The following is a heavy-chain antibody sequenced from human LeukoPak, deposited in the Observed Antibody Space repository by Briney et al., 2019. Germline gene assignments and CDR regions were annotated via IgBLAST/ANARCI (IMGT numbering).Heavy chain of an antibody. CDR3: ARWGSVVPAARGDYFDY. CDR1: GYTFTSYG. CDR2: ISAYNGNT. J-gene: IGHJ4*02. D-gene: IGHD2-2*01. Sequence: ASVTVSCTASGYTFTSYGISWVRQAPGQGLEWMGWISAYNGNTNYAQKLQGRVTMTTDTSTSTAYMELRSLRSDDTAVYYCARWGSVVPAARGDYFDYWGQGTLVTVSS. V-gene: IGHV1-18*01.